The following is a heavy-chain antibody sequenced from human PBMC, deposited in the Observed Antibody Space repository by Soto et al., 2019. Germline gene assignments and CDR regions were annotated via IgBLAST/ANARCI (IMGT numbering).Heavy chain of an antibody. Sequence: QLQLQESGPGLVKPSETLSLTCTVSGGSISSSSYYWGWIRQPPGKGLEWIGSIYYSGSTYYNPSLKSRVTISVDTSKNQFSLKLSSVTAADTAVYYCARLPAKAAAGTPGFDYWGQGTLVTVSS. J-gene: IGHJ4*02. D-gene: IGHD6-13*01. CDR1: GGSISSSSYY. CDR2: IYYSGST. V-gene: IGHV4-39*01. CDR3: ARLPAKAAAGTPGFDY.